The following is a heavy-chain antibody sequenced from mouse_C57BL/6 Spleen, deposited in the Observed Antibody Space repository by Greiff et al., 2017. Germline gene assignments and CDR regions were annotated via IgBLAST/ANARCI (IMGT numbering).Heavy chain of an antibody. CDR1: GYTFTSYW. CDR3: ARYRYDFDY. J-gene: IGHJ2*01. D-gene: IGHD2-14*01. V-gene: IGHV1-59*01. Sequence: QVQLQQPGAELVRPGTSVKLSCKASGYTFTSYWMHWVKQRPGQGLEWIGVIDPSDSYTNYNQKFKGKATLTVDTSSSTAYMQLSSLTSEDSAVYYCARYRYDFDYWGQGTTLTVSS. CDR2: IDPSDSYT.